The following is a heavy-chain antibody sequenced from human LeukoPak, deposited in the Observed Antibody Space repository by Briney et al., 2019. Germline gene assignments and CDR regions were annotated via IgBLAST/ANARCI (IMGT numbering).Heavy chain of an antibody. D-gene: IGHD2-2*02. V-gene: IGHV1-18*01. CDR3: ARVNSEIVVVPAATPGPNWFDP. Sequence: ASVKVSCKVSGYTFTSYGISWVRQAPGQGLEWMGWISAYNGNTNYAQKLQGRVTMTTDTSTSTAYMELRSLRSDDTAVYYCARVNSEIVVVPAATPGPNWFDPWGQGTLVTVSS. CDR1: GYTFTSYG. J-gene: IGHJ5*02. CDR2: ISAYNGNT.